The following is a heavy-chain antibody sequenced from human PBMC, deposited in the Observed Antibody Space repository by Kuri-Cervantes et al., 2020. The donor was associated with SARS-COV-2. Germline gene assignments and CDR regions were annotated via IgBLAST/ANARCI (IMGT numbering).Heavy chain of an antibody. CDR2: IWYDGSNK. CDR1: GFSFSTYG. CDR3: ARELVVCSGWDYYMDD. V-gene: IGHV3-33*01. J-gene: IGHJ6*03. D-gene: IGHD6-19*01. Sequence: GGSLRLSCAASGFSFSTYGIHWVRQAPGKGLQWVAVIWYDGSNKNYADSVQGRFTITSDNSKNTLYLQMNSLRGEDTAVYYCARELVVCSGWDYYMDDWGKGTMVTVSS.